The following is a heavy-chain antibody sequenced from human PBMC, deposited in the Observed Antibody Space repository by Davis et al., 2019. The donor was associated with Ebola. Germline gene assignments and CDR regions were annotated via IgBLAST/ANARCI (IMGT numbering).Heavy chain of an antibody. CDR2: SSAYNGNT. V-gene: IGHV1-18*01. Sequence: ASVKVSCKASGYTFTSYCISWVRQAPGQGLGWMGWSSAYNGNTNYAQKLQGRVTMTTDTSTSTAYMELRSLRSDDTAVYNCARVGWHEYGDYYYGMDVWGQGTTVTVSS. D-gene: IGHD4-17*01. CDR1: GYTFTSYC. J-gene: IGHJ6*02. CDR3: ARVGWHEYGDYYYGMDV.